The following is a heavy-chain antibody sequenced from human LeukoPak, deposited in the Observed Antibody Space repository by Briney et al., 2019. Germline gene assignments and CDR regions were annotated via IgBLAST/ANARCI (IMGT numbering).Heavy chain of an antibody. CDR3: ARLSDFWSGYYNREFDY. CDR1: GGSFSGYY. J-gene: IGHJ4*02. D-gene: IGHD3-3*01. Sequence: SETLSLTCAVYGGSFSGYYWSWIRQPPGKGLEWIGEINHSGSTNYNPSLKSRVTISVDTSKNQSSLKLSSVTAADTAVYYCARLSDFWSGYYNREFDYWGQGTLVTVSS. V-gene: IGHV4-34*01. CDR2: INHSGST.